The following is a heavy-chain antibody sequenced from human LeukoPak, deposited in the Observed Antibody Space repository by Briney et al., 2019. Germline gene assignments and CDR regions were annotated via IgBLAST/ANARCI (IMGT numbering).Heavy chain of an antibody. Sequence: GASVKVSCKASGYTFTGYYMRWVRQAPGQGLEWMGRIHPGSGDTNFAQKFQGRVTMTRDTSISTAYMELSRLRSDDTAVYYCARTSRITGTLYWFDPWGQGTLVTVSS. CDR3: ARTSRITGTLYWFDP. D-gene: IGHD1-7*01. CDR1: GYTFTGYY. CDR2: IHPGSGDT. V-gene: IGHV1-2*06. J-gene: IGHJ5*02.